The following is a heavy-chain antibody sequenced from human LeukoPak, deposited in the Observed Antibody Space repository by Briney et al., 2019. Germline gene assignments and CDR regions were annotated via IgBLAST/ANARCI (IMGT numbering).Heavy chain of an antibody. CDR3: ARHHREEVGPYFDY. CDR2: IYYSGST. V-gene: IGHV4-39*01. CDR1: GGSISSNTQY. Sequence: SETLSLTCTVSGGSISSNTQYWSWIRQPPGKGPEWLGSIYYSGSTYYNPSLKSRVTISADTSKNQFSLKLSSVTAADTALYYCARHHREEVGPYFDYWGQGILVTVSS. J-gene: IGHJ4*02.